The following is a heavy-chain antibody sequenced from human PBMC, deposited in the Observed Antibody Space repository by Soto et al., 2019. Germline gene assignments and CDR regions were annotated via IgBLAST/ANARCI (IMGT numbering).Heavy chain of an antibody. CDR2: IYYTGST. CDR1: GGSISSGDYY. J-gene: IGHJ4*02. CDR3: ARGRHWLDY. V-gene: IGHV4-61*03. Sequence: PSETLSLTCTVSGGSISSGDYYWSWIRQPPGKGLEWIGYIYYTGSTNYNPSLKSRVTISVDTSKNHFTLILSSVTAADTAVYYCARGRHWLDYWGPGFLVTVSS. D-gene: IGHD6-19*01.